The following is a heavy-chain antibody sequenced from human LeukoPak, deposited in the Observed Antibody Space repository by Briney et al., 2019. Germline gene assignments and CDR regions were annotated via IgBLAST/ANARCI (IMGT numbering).Heavy chain of an antibody. V-gene: IGHV3-53*01. J-gene: IGHJ6*03. CDR1: GFSFSDYY. CDR2: IYSGGET. Sequence: QPGGSLRLSCAASGFSFSDYYMTWVRQAPGKGLEWVSVIYSGGETYYADSVKGRFSVSTDISKNTLYLQMNSLRAEDTAMYYCARILRHYNFLTGFLNYYYYYMDVWGTGTTVTVSS. CDR3: ARILRHYNFLTGFLNYYYYYMDV. D-gene: IGHD3-9*01.